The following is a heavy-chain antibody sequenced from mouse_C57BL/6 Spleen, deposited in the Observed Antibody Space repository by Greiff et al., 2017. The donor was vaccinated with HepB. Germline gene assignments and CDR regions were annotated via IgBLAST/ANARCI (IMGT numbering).Heavy chain of an antibody. V-gene: IGHV1-82*01. CDR1: GYAFSSSW. D-gene: IGHD1-1*01. Sequence: QVQLQQSGPELVKPGASVKISCKASGYAFSSSWINWVKQRPGKGLEWIGRIYPGDGDTNYNGKFKGKATLTADKSSSTAYMQLSSLTSEDSAVYFCARSAKNYYGTFAYWGQGTLVTVSA. CDR3: ARSAKNYYGTFAY. CDR2: IYPGDGDT. J-gene: IGHJ3*01.